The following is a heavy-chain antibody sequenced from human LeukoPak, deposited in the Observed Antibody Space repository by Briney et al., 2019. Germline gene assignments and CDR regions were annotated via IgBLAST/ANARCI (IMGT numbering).Heavy chain of an antibody. Sequence: PGGSLRLSCAASGFTFNTYGMHWVRQAPGKGLEWVAGISSDGTSKDYAESVKGRFTISRNNSKNTIYLQVNSLRAEDTAVYYCAKAAYCTSTSCHFSGYAQRPLDSWGQGTLVTVS. J-gene: IGHJ4*02. CDR1: GFTFNTYG. D-gene: IGHD2-2*01. V-gene: IGHV3-30*18. CDR3: AKAAYCTSTSCHFSGYAQRPLDS. CDR2: ISSDGTSK.